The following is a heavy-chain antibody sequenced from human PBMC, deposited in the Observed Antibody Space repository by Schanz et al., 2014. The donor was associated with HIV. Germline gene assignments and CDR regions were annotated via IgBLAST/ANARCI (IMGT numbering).Heavy chain of an antibody. CDR2: IKQDGSEK. D-gene: IGHD6-19*01. J-gene: IGHJ6*02. V-gene: IGHV3-7*01. CDR3: ARGSWYSGGWYDDYNYYDVDV. Sequence: EVQLVESGGGLVQPGGSLRLSCAASGFTFSRYWMSWVRQAPGKGLEWVANIKQDGSEKYYVDSVKGRFTISRDNANNSLSLQMNSLRAEDTAVYLCARGSWYSGGWYDDYNYYDVDVWGQGTTVIVSS. CDR1: GFTFSRYW.